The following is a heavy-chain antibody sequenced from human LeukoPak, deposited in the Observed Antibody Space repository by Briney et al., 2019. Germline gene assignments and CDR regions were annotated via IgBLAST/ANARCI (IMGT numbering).Heavy chain of an antibody. CDR1: GFTFSSYG. Sequence: GGSLRLSCSASGFTFSSYGMHWVRQAPGKGLEYVSGISNKGGSTYYADSVKGRFTISRDNSKNTLHLQMSSLRADDTAVYYCVKSGTWADFDSWGQGTLVTVSS. CDR2: ISNKGGST. J-gene: IGHJ4*02. CDR3: VKSGTWADFDS. V-gene: IGHV3-64D*09. D-gene: IGHD1-26*01.